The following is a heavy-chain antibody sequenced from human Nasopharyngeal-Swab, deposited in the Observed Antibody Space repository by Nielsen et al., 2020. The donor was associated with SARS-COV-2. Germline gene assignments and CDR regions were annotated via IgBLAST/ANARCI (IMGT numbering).Heavy chain of an antibody. V-gene: IGHV3-7*01. D-gene: IGHD2-15*01. CDR2: IKQDGSNK. CDR3: ANGPAGSYWYFDL. CDR1: GFPFSSYW. J-gene: IGHJ2*01. Sequence: GGSLRLSCAASGFPFSSYWMSWVRQAPGKGLEWVANIKQDGSNKYYADSVKGRFTISRDNSKNTLYLQMNSLRAEDTAVYYCANGPAGSYWYFDLWGRGTLVTVSS.